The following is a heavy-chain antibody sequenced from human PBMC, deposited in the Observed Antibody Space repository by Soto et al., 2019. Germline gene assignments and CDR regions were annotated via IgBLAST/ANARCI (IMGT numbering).Heavy chain of an antibody. CDR1: GFRFSIYS. CDR2: ITSDTKTI. V-gene: IGHV3-48*02. D-gene: IGHD6-19*01. Sequence: EVQLVESGGSLVQPGGSLRLSCAASGFRFSIYSMNWVRQAPGKGLEWSAYITSDTKTIKYADSVRGRFTISRDNGKNSVYLQMSSLSDEDTAVYYCARSVEGHFDYWGQGTVVTGSA. J-gene: IGHJ4*02. CDR3: ARSVEGHFDY.